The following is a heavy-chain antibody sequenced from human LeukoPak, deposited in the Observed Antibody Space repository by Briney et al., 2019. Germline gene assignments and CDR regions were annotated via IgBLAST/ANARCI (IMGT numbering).Heavy chain of an antibody. CDR3: ARGPSQLPTRKRYYYGMDV. CDR2: IYYGGST. J-gene: IGHJ6*04. D-gene: IGHD2-2*01. Sequence: SETLSLTCTVSGGSISSYYWSWIRQPPGKGLEWIGYIYYGGSTNYNPSLKSRVTISVDTSKNQFSLKLSSVTAADTAVYYCARGPSQLPTRKRYYYGMDVWGKGTTVTVSS. V-gene: IGHV4-59*01. CDR1: GGSISSYY.